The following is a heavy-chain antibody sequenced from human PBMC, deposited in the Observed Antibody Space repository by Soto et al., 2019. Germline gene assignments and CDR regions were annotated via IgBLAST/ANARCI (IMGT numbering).Heavy chain of an antibody. CDR3: ARDPYPARGPHDY. J-gene: IGHJ4*02. D-gene: IGHD2-2*02. Sequence: GGSLRLSCAASGFTFSSYWMSWVRQAPGKGLEWVANIKQDGSEKYYVDSVKGRFTISRDNAKNSLYLQMNSLRAEDTAVYYCARDPYPARGPHDYWGQGTLVTVSS. CDR2: IKQDGSEK. CDR1: GFTFSSYW. V-gene: IGHV3-7*01.